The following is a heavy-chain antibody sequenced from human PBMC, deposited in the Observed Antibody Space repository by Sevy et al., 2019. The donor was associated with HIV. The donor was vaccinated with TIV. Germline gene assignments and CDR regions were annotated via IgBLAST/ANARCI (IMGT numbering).Heavy chain of an antibody. J-gene: IGHJ4*02. CDR2: ISYDGSNK. Sequence: GGSLRLSCAASGFTFSSYAMHWVRQAPGKGLEWVAVISYDGSNKYYADSVKGRFTISRDNSKNTLYLQMNSLRAEDTAVYYCARDDVVPAAGVCYFDYWGQGTLVTVSS. CDR3: ARDDVVPAAGVCYFDY. V-gene: IGHV3-30*04. D-gene: IGHD2-2*01. CDR1: GFTFSSYA.